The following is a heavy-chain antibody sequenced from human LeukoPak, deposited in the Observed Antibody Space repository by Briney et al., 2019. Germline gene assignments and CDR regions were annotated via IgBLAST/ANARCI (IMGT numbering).Heavy chain of an antibody. D-gene: IGHD2-15*01. J-gene: IGHJ5*02. CDR2: INHSGST. CDR1: GGSFSGYY. V-gene: IGHV4-34*01. Sequence: KPSETLSLTCAVYGGSFSGYYWSWIRQPPGKGLEWIGEINHSGSTSYNPSLKSRVTISVDTSKNQFSLKLSSVTAADTAVYYCASRPLECSGGSCYYVAWGQGTLVTVSS. CDR3: ASRPLECSGGSCYYVA.